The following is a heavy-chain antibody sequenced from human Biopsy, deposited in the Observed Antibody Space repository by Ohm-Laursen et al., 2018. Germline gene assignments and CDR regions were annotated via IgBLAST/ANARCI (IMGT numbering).Heavy chain of an antibody. CDR1: GGSISRSSYN. D-gene: IGHD3-10*01. CDR2: MYFSGNT. V-gene: IGHV4-39*01. Sequence: SDTLSLTCSVSGGSISRSSYNWGWIRPPPGNGLEWIGSMYFSGNTYYNPSLKSRVNITVDTSKNKFSLNLSSVTAADTAVYYCARQGDSGRSFDYWGQGTLVTVSS. CDR3: ARQGDSGRSFDY. J-gene: IGHJ4*02.